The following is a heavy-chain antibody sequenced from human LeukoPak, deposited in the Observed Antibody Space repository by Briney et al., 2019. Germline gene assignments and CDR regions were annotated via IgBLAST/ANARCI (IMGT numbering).Heavy chain of an antibody. CDR1: GFTFDDYT. V-gene: IGHV3-43*01. CDR3: AKASGGIKGPFDI. Sequence: GGSLRLSCAASGFTFDDYTMHWVRQAPGKGLEWVSLISWDGGSTYYADSVKGRFTISRDNSKNSLYLQMNSLRAEDTALYYCAKASGGIKGPFDIWGQGTMVAVSS. CDR2: ISWDGGST. J-gene: IGHJ3*02.